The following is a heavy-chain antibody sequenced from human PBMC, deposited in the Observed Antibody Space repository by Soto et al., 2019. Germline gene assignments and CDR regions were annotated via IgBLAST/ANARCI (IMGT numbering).Heavy chain of an antibody. CDR3: ARGYYDSSGYYLDY. CDR2: IYHSGST. Sequence: SETLSLTCAVSGGSISSSNWWSWVRQPPGKGLEWIGEIYHSGSTNYNPSLKSRVTISVDKSKNQFSLKLSSVTAADTAVYYCARGYYDSSGYYLDYWGQGTLVTVSS. J-gene: IGHJ4*02. D-gene: IGHD3-22*01. V-gene: IGHV4-4*02. CDR1: GGSISSSNW.